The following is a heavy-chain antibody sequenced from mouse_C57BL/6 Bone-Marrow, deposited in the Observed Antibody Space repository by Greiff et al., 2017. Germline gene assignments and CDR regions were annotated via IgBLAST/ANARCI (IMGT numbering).Heavy chain of an antibody. CDR1: GFTFSDYG. V-gene: IGHV5-17*01. Sequence: VQLKESGGGLVKPGGSLKLSCAASGFTFSDYGMHWVRQAPEKGLEWVAYISSGSSTIYYADTVKGRFTISRDNAKNTLFLQMTSLRSEDTAVYYCARTDFAYWGQGTLVTVSA. CDR2: ISSGSSTI. CDR3: ARTDFAY. J-gene: IGHJ3*01.